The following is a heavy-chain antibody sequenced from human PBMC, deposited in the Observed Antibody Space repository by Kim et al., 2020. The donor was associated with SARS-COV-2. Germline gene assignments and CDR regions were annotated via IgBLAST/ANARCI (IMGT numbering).Heavy chain of an antibody. CDR2: IYYSGST. V-gene: IGHV4-59*01. Sequence: SETLSLTCTVSGGSISSYYWSWIRQPPGKGLEWIGYIYYSGSTNYNPSLKSRVTISVDTSKNQFSLKLSSVTAADTAVYYCARDYPLFQNYGSGYYGMDVWGQGTTVTVSS. CDR1: GGSISSYY. D-gene: IGHD3-10*01. CDR3: ARDYPLFQNYGSGYYGMDV. J-gene: IGHJ6*02.